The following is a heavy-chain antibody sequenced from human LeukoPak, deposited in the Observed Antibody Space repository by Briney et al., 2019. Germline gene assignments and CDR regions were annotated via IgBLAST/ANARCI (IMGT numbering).Heavy chain of an antibody. V-gene: IGHV4-34*01. CDR3: ARAIGYCSGGSCYDWFDP. CDR2: INHSGST. D-gene: IGHD2-15*01. CDR1: GFTFSSST. J-gene: IGHJ5*02. Sequence: GSLRLSCAASGFTFSSSTMTWVRQPPGKGLEWIGEINHSGSTNYNPSLKSRVTISVDTSKYQFSLKLSSVTAADTAVYYCARAIGYCSGGSCYDWFDPWGQGTLVTVSS.